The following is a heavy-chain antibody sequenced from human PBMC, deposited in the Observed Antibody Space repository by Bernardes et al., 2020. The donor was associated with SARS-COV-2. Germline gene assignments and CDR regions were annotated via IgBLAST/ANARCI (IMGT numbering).Heavy chain of an antibody. Sequence: GGSLRLSCAASGFTFSSYWMHWVRQAPGKGLVWVSQINGDGSTTNNADSVKGRFTISRDNAKNTLYLQLNSLRAEDTAVYSCVRGTRNYYGMDVWGQGTTVTVSS. J-gene: IGHJ6*02. V-gene: IGHV3-74*01. CDR2: INGDGSTT. CDR1: GFTFSSYW. D-gene: IGHD2-15*01. CDR3: VRGTRNYYGMDV.